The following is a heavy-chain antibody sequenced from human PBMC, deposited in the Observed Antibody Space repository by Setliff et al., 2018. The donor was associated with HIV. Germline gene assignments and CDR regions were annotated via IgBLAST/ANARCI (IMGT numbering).Heavy chain of an antibody. CDR1: GFTFSSYW. J-gene: IGHJ4*02. Sequence: GGSLRLSCAASGFTFSSYWMSWVRQAPGKGLEWVANIKQDGSEKYYVDSVKGRFTISRDNAKNSLYLQMDSLRVEDTAVYYCTTTAEAGHFDYWGQGTLVTVSS. V-gene: IGHV3-7*01. CDR2: IKQDGSEK. CDR3: TTTAEAGHFDY. D-gene: IGHD6-13*01.